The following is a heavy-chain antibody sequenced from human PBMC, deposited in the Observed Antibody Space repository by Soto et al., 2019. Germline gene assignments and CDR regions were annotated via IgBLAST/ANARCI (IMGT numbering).Heavy chain of an antibody. CDR1: GFTFSSYG. Sequence: GSLRLSCAASGFTFSSYGMHWVRQAPGKGLGWVAVIWYDGSNKYYADSVKGRFTISRDNSKNTLYLQMNSLRAEDTAVYYCARVRRGKGYYGMDVWGQGTTVTVSS. CDR2: IWYDGSNK. J-gene: IGHJ6*02. D-gene: IGHD3-10*01. CDR3: ARVRRGKGYYGMDV. V-gene: IGHV3-33*01.